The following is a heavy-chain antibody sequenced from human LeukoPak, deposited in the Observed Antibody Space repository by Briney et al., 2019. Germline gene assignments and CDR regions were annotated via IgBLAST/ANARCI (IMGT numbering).Heavy chain of an antibody. Sequence: PGGSLRLSCAASGFTFSDYYMSWIRQAPGKGLEWVSYISSSGSTIYYADSVKGRFTISRDNAKNPLYLQMNSLRAEDTAVYYCARRIMVRGVIDYYYGMDVWGQGTTVTVSS. D-gene: IGHD3-10*01. J-gene: IGHJ6*02. CDR2: ISSSGSTI. CDR1: GFTFSDYY. CDR3: ARRIMVRGVIDYYYGMDV. V-gene: IGHV3-11*01.